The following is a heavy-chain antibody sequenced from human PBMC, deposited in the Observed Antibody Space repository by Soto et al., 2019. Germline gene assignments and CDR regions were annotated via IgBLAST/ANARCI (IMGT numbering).Heavy chain of an antibody. J-gene: IGHJ6*02. CDR2: IGTAGDT. Sequence: PGGSLRLSCAASGFTFSSYDMHWVRQATGNGLEWVSAIGTAGDTYYPGSVKGRFTISRENAKNSLYLQMNSLRAGDTAVYYCARGPRYFDWLLSTPYYYGMDVWGQGTTVTVSS. CDR3: ARGPRYFDWLLSTPYYYGMDV. V-gene: IGHV3-13*01. D-gene: IGHD3-9*01. CDR1: GFTFSSYD.